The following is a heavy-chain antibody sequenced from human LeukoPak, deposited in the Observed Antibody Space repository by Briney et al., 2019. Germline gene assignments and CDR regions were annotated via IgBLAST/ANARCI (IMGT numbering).Heavy chain of an antibody. CDR1: GYSFTSYW. CDR2: IYPGDSDT. J-gene: IGHJ6*03. D-gene: IGHD3-16*01. V-gene: IGHV5-51*01. CDR3: ARGAASEVLGYYYYMDV. Sequence: GESLKISCKGSGYSFTSYWIGWVRQMPGKGLEWMGIIYPGDSDTRYSPSFQGQVTISADKSISTAYLQWSSLKASDTAMYYCARGAASEVLGYYYYMDVWGKGTTVTVSS.